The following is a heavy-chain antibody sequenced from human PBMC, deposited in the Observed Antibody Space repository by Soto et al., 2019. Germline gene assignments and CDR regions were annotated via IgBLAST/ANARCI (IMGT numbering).Heavy chain of an antibody. V-gene: IGHV4-61*01. CDR2: IYYSGST. CDR1: GGSVSSGSYY. J-gene: IGHJ2*01. CDR3: ARALYGDYTYWYFDL. Sequence: QVQLQESGPGLVKPSETLSLTCTVSGGSVSSGSYYWSWIRQPPGKGLEWIGYIYYSGSTNYNPSLKSRVTISVDTSKNQFSLKLSSVTAADTAVYYCARALYGDYTYWYFDLWGRGTLVTVSS. D-gene: IGHD4-17*01.